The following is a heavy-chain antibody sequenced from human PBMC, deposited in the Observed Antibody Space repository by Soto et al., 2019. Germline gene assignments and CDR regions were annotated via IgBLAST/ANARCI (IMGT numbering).Heavy chain of an antibody. Sequence: EAHLVESGGGLVQPGGSLGLSGEPSGFPLTTYWNNWVRQAQGKGLVWVSRINSDGSSTNYADSVKGRFTISRDNAKNTVYLQMNSLRAEDTAMFYCASSARGSYGDYSWGQGTLVTVSP. CDR2: INSDGSST. J-gene: IGHJ4*02. D-gene: IGHD4-17*01. V-gene: IGHV3-74*01. CDR3: ASSARGSYGDYS. CDR1: GFPLTTYW.